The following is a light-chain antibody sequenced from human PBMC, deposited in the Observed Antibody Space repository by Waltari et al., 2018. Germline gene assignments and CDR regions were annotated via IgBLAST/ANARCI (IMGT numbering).Light chain of an antibody. Sequence: EIVLTQSPATLSLSPGERATLSCRASQSVISYLAWFQQKPGQAPRLLIYDASNRATGIPARVSGSGSGTDFTLTISSLEPEDCAVYYCQQRTNWPLTFGGGTKVEIK. J-gene: IGKJ4*01. CDR3: QQRTNWPLT. CDR1: QSVISY. V-gene: IGKV3-11*01. CDR2: DAS.